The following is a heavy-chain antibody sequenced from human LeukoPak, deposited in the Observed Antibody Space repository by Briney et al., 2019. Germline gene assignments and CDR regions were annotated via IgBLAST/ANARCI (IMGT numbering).Heavy chain of an antibody. D-gene: IGHD2-2*01. J-gene: IGHJ5*02. CDR2: IYYSGST. CDR1: GGSISSSSYY. V-gene: IGHV4-61*05. CDR3: ARVWVVPAAGGRWFDP. Sequence: PSETLSLTCTVSGGSISSSSYYWGWIRQPPGKGLEWIGYIYYSGSTNYNPSLKSRVTISVDTSKNQFSLKLSSVTAADTAVYYCARVWVVPAAGGRWFDPWGQGTLVTVSS.